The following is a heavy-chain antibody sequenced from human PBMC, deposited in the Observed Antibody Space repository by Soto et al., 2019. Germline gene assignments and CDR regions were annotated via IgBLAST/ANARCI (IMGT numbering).Heavy chain of an antibody. V-gene: IGHV4-59*01. D-gene: IGHD2-2*01. CDR1: GGSISSYY. Sequence: SETLSLTCTVSGGSISSYYWSWIRQPPGKGLEWIGYIYYSGSTNYNPSLKSRVTISVDTSKNQFSLKLSSVTAADTAVYYCARVFCSSKSCYLDYWGQGTIVTX. J-gene: IGHJ4*02. CDR2: IYYSGST. CDR3: ARVFCSSKSCYLDY.